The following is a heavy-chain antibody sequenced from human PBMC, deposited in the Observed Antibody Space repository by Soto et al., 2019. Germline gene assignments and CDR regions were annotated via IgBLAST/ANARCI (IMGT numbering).Heavy chain of an antibody. Sequence: QVPLVQSGAEVKKPGSSVTVSCKASGGTFSSYAIHWVRQAPGQGLEWMGGIIPMYGPAKYAQRLQGRVTITADESTTTVYMELTSLTSQDTTVYYCARVTSMVRGVIDNWFDPWGQGTLVRGSS. V-gene: IGHV1-69*01. CDR2: IIPMYGPA. J-gene: IGHJ5*01. CDR3: ARVTSMVRGVIDNWFDP. CDR1: GGTFSSYA. D-gene: IGHD3-10*01.